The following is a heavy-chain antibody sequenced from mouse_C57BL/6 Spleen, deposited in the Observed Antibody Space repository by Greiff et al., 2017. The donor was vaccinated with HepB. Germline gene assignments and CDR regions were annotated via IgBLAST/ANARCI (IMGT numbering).Heavy chain of an antibody. CDR2: IYPGDGDT. Sequence: VQLQQSGPELVKPGASVKISCKASGYAFSSSWMNWVKQRPGKGLEWIGRIYPGDGDTNYNGKFKGKATLTADKSSSTAYMQLSSLTSEDYAVYFCARSSGYDAMDYWGQGTSVTVSS. CDR3: ARSSGYDAMDY. J-gene: IGHJ4*01. V-gene: IGHV1-82*01. D-gene: IGHD3-2*02. CDR1: GYAFSSSW.